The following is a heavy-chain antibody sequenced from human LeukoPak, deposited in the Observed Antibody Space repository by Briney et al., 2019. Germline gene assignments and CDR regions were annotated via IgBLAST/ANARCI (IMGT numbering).Heavy chain of an antibody. J-gene: IGHJ4*02. V-gene: IGHV4-34*01. Sequence: PSETLSLTCAVYGGSFSGYYWSWIRQSPGKGLEWIGEINHSGSTNYNPSLKSRVTISVDTSKNHFSLKLTSVTAADTAVYYCARGWPGGYFDYWGQGTLVTVSS. CDR2: INHSGST. CDR1: GGSFSGYY. D-gene: IGHD1-26*01. CDR3: ARGWPGGYFDY.